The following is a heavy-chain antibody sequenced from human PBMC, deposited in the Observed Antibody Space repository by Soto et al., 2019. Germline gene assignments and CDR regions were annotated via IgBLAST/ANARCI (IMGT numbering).Heavy chain of an antibody. Sequence: SVNVSCKASGYTFTFRYLHWVRQAPGQALEWMGWITPFKSDTNYAQKFQDRVTITRDRSVSTAYMELSNLRSDDTAMYYCARSPFAGSDAFDIWGKGTMVIFS. CDR3: ARSPFAGSDAFDI. V-gene: IGHV1-45*02. J-gene: IGHJ3*02. D-gene: IGHD1-1*01. CDR2: ITPFKSDT. CDR1: GYTFTFRY.